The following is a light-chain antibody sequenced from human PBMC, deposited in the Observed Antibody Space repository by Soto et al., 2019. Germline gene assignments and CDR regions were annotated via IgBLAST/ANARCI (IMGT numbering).Light chain of an antibody. Sequence: QPVLTQPPSASGTPGQRVTISCSGSSSNIGSNTVDWYQQLPGTAPKLFIYSNNQRPSGVPDRFSGSKSGTSASLAISGLQSEDEADYYCAAWDDSLNGPVFGGGTKVTVL. CDR2: SNN. CDR3: AAWDDSLNGPV. CDR1: SSNIGSNT. J-gene: IGLJ2*01. V-gene: IGLV1-44*01.